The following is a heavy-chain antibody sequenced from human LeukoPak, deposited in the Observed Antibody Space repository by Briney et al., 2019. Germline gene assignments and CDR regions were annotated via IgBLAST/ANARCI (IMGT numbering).Heavy chain of an antibody. CDR1: GGSVSSYY. Sequence: PSETLSLTCTVSGGSVSSYYWSWIRQPPGQGLEWIGYMYYSGSTNYNPSLKSRVTISIDTSKNQFSLKLNSVTAADTAVYYCAGYGEDWHWYFELWGRGTPVTVSP. CDR3: AGYGEDWHWYFEL. D-gene: IGHD4-17*01. V-gene: IGHV4-59*02. J-gene: IGHJ2*01. CDR2: MYYSGST.